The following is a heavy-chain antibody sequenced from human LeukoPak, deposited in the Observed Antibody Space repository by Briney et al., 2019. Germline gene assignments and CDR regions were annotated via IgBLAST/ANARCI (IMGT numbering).Heavy chain of an antibody. CDR2: IYYSGST. CDR1: GGSISSSSYY. Sequence: PSETLSLTCTVSGGSISSSSYYWGWIRQPPGKGLEWIGSIYYSGSTYYNPSLKSRVTISVDTSKNQFSLKLSSVTAADTAVYYCANRPIVGAIHDDYWGQGTLVTVSS. CDR3: ANRPIVGAIHDDY. J-gene: IGHJ4*02. V-gene: IGHV4-39*07. D-gene: IGHD1-26*01.